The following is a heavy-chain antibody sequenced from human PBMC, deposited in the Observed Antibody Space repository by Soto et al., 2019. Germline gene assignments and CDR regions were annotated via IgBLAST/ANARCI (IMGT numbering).Heavy chain of an antibody. J-gene: IGHJ6*02. Sequence: QVQLMQSGAEVKKPGASVMVSYKASGYNFTNYGLTWVRQAPGQGLEWMGWISPYYGNTNYAQNFRGRLTLTTETSTASAYMELRSLRSDDTAVYYCARGDSIGRVYYGMDVWGQGTTVTVSS. CDR1: GYNFTNYG. V-gene: IGHV1-18*01. D-gene: IGHD3-22*01. CDR3: ARGDSIGRVYYGMDV. CDR2: ISPYYGNT.